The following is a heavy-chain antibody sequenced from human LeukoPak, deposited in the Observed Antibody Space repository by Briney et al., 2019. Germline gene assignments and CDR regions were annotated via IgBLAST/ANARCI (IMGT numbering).Heavy chain of an antibody. CDR3: VRPRDGYTGPFDY. V-gene: IGHV1-2*02. J-gene: IGHJ4*02. D-gene: IGHD5-24*01. Sequence: ASVKVSCKASGYTFTAYYLRWVRQAPGQGLEWMGWINPSSGATKYVQKFQARVTMTRDTSIRTAYMELNSLRSDDTAVYYCVRPRDGYTGPFDYWGQGSLVTVSS. CDR1: GYTFTAYY. CDR2: INPSSGAT.